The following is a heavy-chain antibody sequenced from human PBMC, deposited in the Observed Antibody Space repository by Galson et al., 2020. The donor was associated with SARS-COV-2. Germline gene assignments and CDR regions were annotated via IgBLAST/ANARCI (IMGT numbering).Heavy chain of an antibody. CDR3: ARTYGGGYFNYFDY. V-gene: IGHV3-30-3*01. J-gene: IGHJ4*02. D-gene: IGHD1-26*01. Sequence: TGGSLRLPCAASGFTFSSYAMHWVRQAPGKGLEWVADIFYDGSNKYYAASVKGRFTISRDNSKNTLYLQMNSLRAEDTAVYYCARTYGGGYFNYFDYWGQGTLVTVSS. CDR1: GFTFSSYA. CDR2: IFYDGSNK.